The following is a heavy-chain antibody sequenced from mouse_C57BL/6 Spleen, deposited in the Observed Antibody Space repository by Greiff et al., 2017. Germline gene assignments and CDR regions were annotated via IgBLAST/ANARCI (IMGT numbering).Heavy chain of an antibody. V-gene: IGHV1-62-2*01. CDR2: FYPGSGSI. J-gene: IGHJ2*01. CDR3: ARHEEGTTTVVATGFDY. Sequence: VQLQESGAELVKPGASVKLSCKASGYTFTEYTIHWVKQRSGQGLEWIGWFYPGSGSIKYNEKFKDKATLTADKSSSTVYMELSRLTSEDSAVYFCARHEEGTTTVVATGFDYWGQGTTLTVSS. D-gene: IGHD1-1*01. CDR1: GYTFTEYT.